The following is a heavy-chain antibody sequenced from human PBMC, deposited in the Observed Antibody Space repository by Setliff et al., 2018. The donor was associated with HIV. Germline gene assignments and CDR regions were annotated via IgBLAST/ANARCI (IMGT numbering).Heavy chain of an antibody. J-gene: IGHJ4*02. CDR1: GFTFDDCA. CDR2: INWNGGRT. V-gene: IGHV3-43D*03. CDR3: ATTTGSVLGTYYSDS. D-gene: IGHD3-16*01. Sequence: SGFTFDDCAMSWVRQAPGKALEWVSLINWNGGRTFYSDSVKGRFTISRDNSENFLYLQMHSLSLDDTAIYYCATTTGSVLGTYYSDSWGQGTRVTVSS.